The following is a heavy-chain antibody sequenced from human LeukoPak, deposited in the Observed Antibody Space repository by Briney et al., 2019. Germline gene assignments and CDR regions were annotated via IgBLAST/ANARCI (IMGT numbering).Heavy chain of an antibody. CDR1: GYTFTSYG. D-gene: IGHD3-10*01. CDR3: ARGGEARGPFGY. CDR2: ISAYNGNT. J-gene: IGHJ4*02. Sequence: ASVKVSCKASGYTFTSYGISWVRQAPGQGLEWMGWISAYNGNTNYAQKLQGRVTITTDESTSTAYMELSSLRSEDTAVYYCARGGEARGPFGYWGQGTLVTVSS. V-gene: IGHV1-18*01.